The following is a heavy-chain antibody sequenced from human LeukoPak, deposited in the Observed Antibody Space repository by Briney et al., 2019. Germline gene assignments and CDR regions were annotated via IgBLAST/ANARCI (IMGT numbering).Heavy chain of an antibody. Sequence: SETLSLTCTVSGGSITSFYWSWVRQPPGKGLEWIGYIYYTGSTNYNPALKSRVTISMDTSKNQFSLRLNSVSAADTAVYYCAREGRAAPPYYMDVWGKGTTVTVSS. CDR3: AREGRAAPPYYMDV. D-gene: IGHD3-10*01. CDR2: IYYTGST. J-gene: IGHJ6*03. CDR1: GGSITSFY. V-gene: IGHV4-59*01.